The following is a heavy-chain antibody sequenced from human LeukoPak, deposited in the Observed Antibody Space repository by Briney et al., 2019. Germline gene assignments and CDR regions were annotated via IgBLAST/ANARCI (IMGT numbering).Heavy chain of an antibody. CDR2: ISSSSSTI. CDR1: GFTFSSYA. CDR3: ARDGAGDSLDY. D-gene: IGHD7-27*01. V-gene: IGHV3-48*01. J-gene: IGHJ4*02. Sequence: PGGSLRLSCAASGFTFSSYAMSWVRQAPGKGLEWVSYISSSSSTIYYSDSVKGRFTISRDNAKNSLYLQMNSLRAEDTAVYYCARDGAGDSLDYWGQGTLVTVSS.